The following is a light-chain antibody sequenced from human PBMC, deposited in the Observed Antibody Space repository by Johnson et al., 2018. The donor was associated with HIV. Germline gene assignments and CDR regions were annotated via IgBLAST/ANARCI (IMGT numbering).Light chain of an antibody. CDR3: GTWESGLSGGLYL. CDR2: DNN. Sequence: QSVLTQPPSVSAAPGQKVTISCSGNRSDIENNYVSWYQQFPGTAPKLLIYDNNKRPSGIPDRFSGSKSGTSATLRLTGLQTGDEADYYCGTWESGLSGGLYLFGPGTKVTVL. J-gene: IGLJ1*01. CDR1: RSDIENNY. V-gene: IGLV1-51*01.